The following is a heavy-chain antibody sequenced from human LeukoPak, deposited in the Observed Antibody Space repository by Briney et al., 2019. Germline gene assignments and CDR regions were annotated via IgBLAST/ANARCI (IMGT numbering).Heavy chain of an antibody. J-gene: IGHJ4*02. D-gene: IGHD1-20*01. CDR1: GFTFSSYA. CDR2: ISSNGGST. CDR3: ARVPRYNWNYFDY. V-gene: IGHV3-64*01. Sequence: GGSLRLSCAASGFTFSSYAMHWVRQAPGKGLEYVSAISSNGGSTYYANSVKGRFTISRDNSKDTLYLQMGSLRAEDMAVYYCARVPRYNWNYFDYWGQGTLVTVSS.